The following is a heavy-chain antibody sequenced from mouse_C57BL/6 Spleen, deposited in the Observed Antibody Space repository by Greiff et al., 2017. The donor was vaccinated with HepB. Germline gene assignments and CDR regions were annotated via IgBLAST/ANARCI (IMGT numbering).Heavy chain of an antibody. V-gene: IGHV1-81*01. CDR3: ARVYDYGFAMDY. J-gene: IGHJ4*01. Sequence: VQLQQSGAELARPGASVKLSCKASGYTFTSYGISWVKQRTGQGLEWIGEIYPRSGNTYYNEKFKGKATLTADKSSSTAYMELRSLTSEDSAVYFCARVYDYGFAMDYWGQGTSVTVSS. CDR1: GYTFTSYG. D-gene: IGHD2-4*01. CDR2: IYPRSGNT.